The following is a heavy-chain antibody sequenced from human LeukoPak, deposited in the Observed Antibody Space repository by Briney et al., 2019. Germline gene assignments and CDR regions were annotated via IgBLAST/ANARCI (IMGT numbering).Heavy chain of an antibody. J-gene: IGHJ4*02. CDR3: AKDSSGWYGGSVDY. D-gene: IGHD6-19*01. CDR1: GFTFSSYA. Sequence: GGSLRLSCAASGFTFSSYAMSWVRQAPEKGLEWVSHMSGSGGGTYYADSVKGRFTISRDNSKNTLYLQMNSLRAEDTAVYYCAKDSSGWYGGSVDYWGQGTLVTVSS. CDR2: MSGSGGGT. V-gene: IGHV3-23*01.